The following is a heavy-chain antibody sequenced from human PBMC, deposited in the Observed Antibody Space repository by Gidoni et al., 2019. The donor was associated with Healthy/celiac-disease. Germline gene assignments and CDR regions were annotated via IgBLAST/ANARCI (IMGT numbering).Heavy chain of an antibody. Sequence: EVQLLESGGGLVQPGGSLRLSCAASGFTFSSYAMSWVRQDPGKGLEWVSAISGSGGSTYYADSVKGRFTISRDNSKNTLYLQMNSLRAEDTAVYYCAKSIWDDSSGYYAGMDWYFDLWGRGTLVTVSS. CDR3: AKSIWDDSSGYYAGMDWYFDL. J-gene: IGHJ2*01. V-gene: IGHV3-23*01. CDR2: ISGSGGST. D-gene: IGHD3-22*01. CDR1: GFTFSSYA.